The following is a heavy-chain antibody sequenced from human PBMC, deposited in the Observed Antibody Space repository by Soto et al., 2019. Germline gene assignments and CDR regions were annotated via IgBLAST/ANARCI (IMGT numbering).Heavy chain of an antibody. D-gene: IGHD5-12*01. Sequence: SETLSLTCTVSGGSISSYYWSWIRQPPGKGLEWIGYIYYRGSTNYNPSLKSRVTISAATSKNQFSLKLSSVTAADTAVYYCARVIGGYDYYYYYGMDVWGQGTTVTVSS. CDR3: ARVIGGYDYYYYYGMDV. CDR1: GGSISSYY. CDR2: IYYRGST. V-gene: IGHV4-59*01. J-gene: IGHJ6*02.